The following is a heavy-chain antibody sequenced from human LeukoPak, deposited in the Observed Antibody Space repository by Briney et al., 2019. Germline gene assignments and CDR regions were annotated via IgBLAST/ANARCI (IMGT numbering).Heavy chain of an antibody. CDR2: IYFSGST. Sequence: PSGTLSLTCAVSGGSISSGSYYWSWIRQPAGKGLEWIGRIYFSGSTNYNPSLKSRVTISVDTSKNQFSLKLRSVTAADTAVYYCARESTVGVDDYWGQGTLVTVSS. CDR1: GGSISSGSYY. J-gene: IGHJ4*02. CDR3: ARESTVGVDDY. V-gene: IGHV4-61*02. D-gene: IGHD1-26*01.